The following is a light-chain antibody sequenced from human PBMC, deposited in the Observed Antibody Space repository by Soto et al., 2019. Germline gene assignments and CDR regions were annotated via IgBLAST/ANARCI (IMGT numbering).Light chain of an antibody. Sequence: IVLTQSPATLSLSPGERATLFCRASQSVNSYLAWYQQKPGQAPRLLINDASDRATGIPARFSGSGSGTDFTLTISSLEPEDFAVYYCQQRSNWHLTFGQGTNLEIK. CDR3: QQRSNWHLT. CDR2: DAS. CDR1: QSVNSY. V-gene: IGKV3-11*01. J-gene: IGKJ2*01.